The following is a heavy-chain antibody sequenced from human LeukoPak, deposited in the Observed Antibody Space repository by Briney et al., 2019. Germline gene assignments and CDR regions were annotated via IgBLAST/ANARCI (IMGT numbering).Heavy chain of an antibody. CDR3: ARTRSWEFDY. J-gene: IGHJ4*02. CDR2: IYYSGST. V-gene: IGHV4-59*01. D-gene: IGHD1-26*01. CDR1: GGSISSYY. Sequence: SETLSLTCTVSGGSISSYYWSWIRQPPGKGLEWIGYIYYSGSTNYNPSLKSRVTISVDTSKNQFSLKLSSVTAADTAVYYCARTRSWEFDYWGQGTLVTVSS.